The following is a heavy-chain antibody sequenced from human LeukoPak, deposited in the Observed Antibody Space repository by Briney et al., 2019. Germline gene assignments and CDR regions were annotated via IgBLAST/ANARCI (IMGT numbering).Heavy chain of an antibody. V-gene: IGHV3-30*02. J-gene: IGHJ4*02. CDR1: GFTFSSYG. Sequence: GGSLTLSCAASGFTFSSYGMHWVRQAPGKGLEWVAFIRYDGSNKYYDSVKGRFTISRDNSKNTLYLQMNSLRAEDTAVYYCARRYCSGGSCYSIDYWGQGTLVTVSS. D-gene: IGHD2-15*01. CDR3: ARRYCSGGSCYSIDY. CDR2: IRYDGSNK.